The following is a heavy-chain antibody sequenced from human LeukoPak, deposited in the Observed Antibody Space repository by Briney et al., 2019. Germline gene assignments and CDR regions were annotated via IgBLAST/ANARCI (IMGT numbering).Heavy chain of an antibody. CDR2: ISYDGSNK. J-gene: IGHJ4*02. CDR3: ARRQTPRLYYFDY. V-gene: IGHV3-30-3*01. CDR1: GFTFSSYA. Sequence: GGSLRLSCAASGFTFSSYAMHWVRQAPGKGLEWVAVISYDGSNKYYADSVKGRFTISRDNSKNTLYLQMNSLRAEDTAVYYCARRQTPRLYYFDYWGQGTLVTVSS. D-gene: IGHD1-14*01.